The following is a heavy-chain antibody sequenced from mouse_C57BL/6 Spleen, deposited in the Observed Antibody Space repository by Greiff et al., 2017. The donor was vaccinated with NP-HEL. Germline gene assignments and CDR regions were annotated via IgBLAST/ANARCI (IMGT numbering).Heavy chain of an antibody. CDR1: GYSITSGYY. CDR2: ISYDGSN. V-gene: IGHV3-6*01. D-gene: IGHD2-4*01. Sequence: EVKLMESGPGLVKPSQSLSLTCSVTGYSITSGYYWNWIRQFPGNKLEWMGYISYDGSNNYNPSLKNRISITRDTSKNQFFLKLNSVTTEDTATYYCARDKMIWFAYWGQGTLVTVSA. J-gene: IGHJ3*01. CDR3: ARDKMIWFAY.